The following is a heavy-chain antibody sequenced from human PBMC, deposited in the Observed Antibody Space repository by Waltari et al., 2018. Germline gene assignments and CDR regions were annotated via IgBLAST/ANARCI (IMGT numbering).Heavy chain of an antibody. J-gene: IGHJ4*02. CDR3: ARGEDRFDY. V-gene: IGHV4-59*01. Sequence: QVQLQESGPGLVKPSATLSLSCTVSGGSIIHSYWSWIRQPSGQGLEWIGYVYYTGSTTYNPSLRSRVTISVDTSKYQFSLKVASVTPADTAVYYCARGEDRFDYWGQGTLVTVSS. CDR2: VYYTGST. CDR1: GGSIIHSY.